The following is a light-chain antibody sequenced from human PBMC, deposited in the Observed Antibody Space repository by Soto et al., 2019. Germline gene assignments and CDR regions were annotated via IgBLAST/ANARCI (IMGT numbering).Light chain of an antibody. Sequence: DIVMTQSPDSLAVSLGERATINCKSSQSVLYSSHNKNYLAWYQQKPGQPPKLLIDWASTRESGVPGRFSGSGCGTDFTLTISSLQAEDVLVYYCQSYYSSPCTVGHGTKVEIK. CDR1: QSVLYSSHNKNY. V-gene: IGKV4-1*01. J-gene: IGKJ1*01. CDR2: WAS. CDR3: QSYYSSPCT.